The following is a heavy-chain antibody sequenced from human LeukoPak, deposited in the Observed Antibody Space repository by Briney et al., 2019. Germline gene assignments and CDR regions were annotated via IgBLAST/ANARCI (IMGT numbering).Heavy chain of an antibody. Sequence: GGSLRLSCAASGFTFGSYWMSWVRQAPGKGLEWVANIKQDGSEKYYVDSVKGRFTISRDNAKNSLYLQMNSLRAEDTAVYYCARDRHFDYWGQGTLVTVSS. CDR3: ARDRHFDY. CDR1: GFTFGSYW. CDR2: IKQDGSEK. V-gene: IGHV3-7*01. J-gene: IGHJ4*02.